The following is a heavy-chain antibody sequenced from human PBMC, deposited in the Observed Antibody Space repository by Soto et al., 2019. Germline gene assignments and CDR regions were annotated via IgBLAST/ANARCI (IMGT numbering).Heavy chain of an antibody. CDR3: ARDSWGYCGTDSYPLDV. J-gene: IGHJ6*02. CDR1: GGAISRYY. V-gene: IGHV4-59*01. D-gene: IGHD2-21*02. Sequence: QVQLQESGPGLVKPSETLSLTCTVSGGAISRYYWSWIRQPPGKGLEWIGYMYNTGSTVYNPSFTRRVNIPGDTYKNQFSLRLTSVPAAETGVYYCARDSWGYCGTDSYPLDVWGHWTTVTVSS. CDR2: MYNTGST.